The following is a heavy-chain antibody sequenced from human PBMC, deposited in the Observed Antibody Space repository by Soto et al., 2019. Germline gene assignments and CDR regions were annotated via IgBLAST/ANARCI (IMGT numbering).Heavy chain of an antibody. Sequence: GGSLRLSCAASGFTFSSYAMSWVRQAPGKGLEWVSAISGSGGSTYYADSVKGRFTISRDNSKNTLYLQMNSLRAEDTAVYYCAKDRTHIVLMFYASRGAYDIWGQGTMVIVS. CDR2: ISGSGGST. J-gene: IGHJ3*02. V-gene: IGHV3-23*01. CDR3: AKDRTHIVLMFYASRGAYDI. D-gene: IGHD2-8*01. CDR1: GFTFSSYA.